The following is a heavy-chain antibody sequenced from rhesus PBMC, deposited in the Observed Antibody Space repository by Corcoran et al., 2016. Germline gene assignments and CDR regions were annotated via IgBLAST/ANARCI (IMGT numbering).Heavy chain of an antibody. CDR3: ARLGRGIVEITGFDY. CDR1: GGSISGYYY. Sequence: QVQLQESGPGLVKPSETLSLTCTVPGGSISGYYYWSWIRQPPGTGLEWIWGINGNSASTYYNPSLKSRVTISKYTSKNHFSLRLRSVTAADTAVYYCARLGRGIVEITGFDYWGQGFLVTVSS. V-gene: IGHV4-143*01. J-gene: IGHJ4*01. CDR2: INGNSAST. D-gene: IGHD2-27*01.